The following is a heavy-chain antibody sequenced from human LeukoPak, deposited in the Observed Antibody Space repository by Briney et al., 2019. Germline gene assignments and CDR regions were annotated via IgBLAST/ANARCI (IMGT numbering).Heavy chain of an antibody. D-gene: IGHD5-24*01. V-gene: IGHV3-21*01. Sequence: GGSLRLSCAASGFTFSSYSMNWVRQAPGKGPEWVSSTSSSSSYIYYADSVKGRFTISRDNAKNSLYLQMNSLRAEDTAVYYCARDNIDYNSPDYWGQGTLVTVSS. CDR2: TSSSSSYI. J-gene: IGHJ4*02. CDR1: GFTFSSYS. CDR3: ARDNIDYNSPDY.